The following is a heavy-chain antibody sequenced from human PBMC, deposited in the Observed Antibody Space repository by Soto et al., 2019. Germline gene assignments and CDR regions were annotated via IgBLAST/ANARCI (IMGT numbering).Heavy chain of an antibody. CDR3: ARRIAGSSKVDN. J-gene: IGHJ4*02. D-gene: IGHD2-21*01. CDR1: GASISSSNYC. Sequence: SETLSLTCTVPGASISSSNYCWAWIRQSPGKGLEWIGNMYYTGSTYYAPSLKSRVTISADTSKNQFSLNLNSVTAADTAVYYCARRIAGSSKVDNWGQGILVTVSS. CDR2: MYYTGST. V-gene: IGHV4-39*01.